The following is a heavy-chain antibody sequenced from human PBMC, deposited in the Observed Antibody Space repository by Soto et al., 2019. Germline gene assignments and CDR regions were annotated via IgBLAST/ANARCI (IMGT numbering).Heavy chain of an antibody. V-gene: IGHV4-31*03. CDR1: GGSISSGGYY. J-gene: IGHJ4*02. D-gene: IGHD3-10*01. CDR2: IYYSGST. CDR3: ARGVTMVRGVIHTPYFDS. Sequence: QVQLQESGPGLVKPSQTLSLTCTVSGGSISSGGYYWSWIRQHPGKGLEWIGYIYYSGSTYYNRYLKSRGSISVDTSKIQFYLKLSAVTAADTAVYYCARGVTMVRGVIHTPYFDSWGQGTLVTVSS.